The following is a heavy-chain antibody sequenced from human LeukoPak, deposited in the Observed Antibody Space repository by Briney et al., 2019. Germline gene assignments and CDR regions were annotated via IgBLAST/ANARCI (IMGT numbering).Heavy chain of an antibody. J-gene: IGHJ4*02. V-gene: IGHV3-74*01. CDR2: ISSDESST. D-gene: IGHD1-1*01. CDR3: ARDSGNYFDY. CDR1: GFTFSHHW. Sequence: GGSLRLSCAASGFTFSHHWMHWVRQAPGKGLVWVSHISSDESSTTYADSVKGRFTISRDNSKNTLYLQMNSLRAEDTAVYYCARDSGNYFDYWGQGTLVTVSS.